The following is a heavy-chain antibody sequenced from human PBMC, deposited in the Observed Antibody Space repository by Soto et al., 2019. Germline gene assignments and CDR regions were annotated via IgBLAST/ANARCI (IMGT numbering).Heavy chain of an antibody. D-gene: IGHD2-2*02. J-gene: IGHJ4*02. V-gene: IGHV3-15*01. CDR2: IKSKTDGGTT. CDR1: GFTFSNAW. CDR3: TTDLLGYCSSTSCYMIDY. Sequence: GGSLRLSCAASGFTFSNAWMSWVRQAPGKGLEWVGRIKSKTDGGTTDYAAPVKGRFTISRDDSKNTLYLQMNSLKTEDTALYYCTTDLLGYCSSTSCYMIDYWGQGTLVTVSS.